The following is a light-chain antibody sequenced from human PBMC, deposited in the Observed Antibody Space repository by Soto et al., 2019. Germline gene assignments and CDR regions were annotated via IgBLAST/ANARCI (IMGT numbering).Light chain of an antibody. CDR2: NVN. CDR1: SSDAGGYNY. Sequence: QSALTQPRSVSGSPGQSVTISCTGTSSDAGGYNYVSWYQQHPGKAPKVIIYNVNKRPSGVPDRFSGSKSGSTASLTISGLQAEDEAEYYCCSYAGTYTVFGGGTKLTVL. J-gene: IGLJ3*02. CDR3: CSYAGTYTV. V-gene: IGLV2-11*01.